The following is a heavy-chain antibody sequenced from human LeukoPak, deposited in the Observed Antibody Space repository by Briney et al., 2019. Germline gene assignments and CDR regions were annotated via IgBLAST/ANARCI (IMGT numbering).Heavy chain of an antibody. J-gene: IGHJ3*02. CDR3: ASFVPYGEHAFDI. Sequence: GASVKVSCKASGGTFSSYAITWVRPAPGQGLEWMGGIIPIFGTANYAQKFQGRVTITADKSTSTAYMELSSLRSEDTAVYYCASFVPYGEHAFDIWGQGTMVTVSS. CDR1: GGTFSSYA. V-gene: IGHV1-69*06. D-gene: IGHD4-17*01. CDR2: IIPIFGTA.